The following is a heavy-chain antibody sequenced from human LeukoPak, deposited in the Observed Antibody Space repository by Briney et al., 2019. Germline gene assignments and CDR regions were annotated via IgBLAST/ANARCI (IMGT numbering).Heavy chain of an antibody. CDR3: ARGVYYYDSSGYPYAYFDY. CDR1: GGSISSGGYS. D-gene: IGHD3-22*01. Sequence: PSETLSLTCAVSGGSISSGGYSWSWIRQPPGKGLEWIGYIYHSGSTYYNPSLKSRVTISVDRSKNQFSLKLSSVTAADTAVYYCARGVYYYDSSGYPYAYFDYWGQGTLVTVSS. CDR2: IYHSGST. V-gene: IGHV4-30-2*01. J-gene: IGHJ4*02.